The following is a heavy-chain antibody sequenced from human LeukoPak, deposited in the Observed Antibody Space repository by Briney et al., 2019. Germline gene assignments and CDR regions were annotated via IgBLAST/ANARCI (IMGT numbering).Heavy chain of an antibody. J-gene: IGHJ4*02. CDR3: ARVPAHLSGSYYFDY. V-gene: IGHV4-34*01. CDR1: GGSFSGYY. Sequence: SETLSLTCAVYGGSFSGYYWSWIRQPPGKGLEWIGEINHSGSTNYNPSLKSRVTISVDTSKNQFSLKLSSVTAADTAVYYCARVPAHLSGSYYFDYWGQGTLVTVSS. CDR2: INHSGST. D-gene: IGHD1-26*01.